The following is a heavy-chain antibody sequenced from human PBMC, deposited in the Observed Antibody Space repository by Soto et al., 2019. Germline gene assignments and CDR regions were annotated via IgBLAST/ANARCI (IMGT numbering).Heavy chain of an antibody. V-gene: IGHV3-11*06. J-gene: IGHJ4*02. CDR3: VRVGGGGLFQS. D-gene: IGHD2-15*01. CDR2: ISPGSRYP. CDR1: GFTFRSSY. Sequence: GGAQKLSSEGYGFTFRSSYMGWIHQAPGKGLEWLSYISPGSRYPAYADSVKGRFTISRDNAKRSLYLQMMSLTAEDTAIYYCVRVGGGGLFQSWGQGTMVLVSS.